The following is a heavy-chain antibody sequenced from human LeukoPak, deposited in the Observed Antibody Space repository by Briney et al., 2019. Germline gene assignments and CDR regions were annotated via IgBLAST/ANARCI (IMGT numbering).Heavy chain of an antibody. V-gene: IGHV4-4*07. CDR2: IYTSGST. CDR3: AREEYDSSGYYPYYFDY. CDR1: GGSISSYY. Sequence: WETLSLTCTVSGGSISSYYLSWIRQPAGKGLEWIGRIYTSGSTNYNPSLKSRVTMSVDTSKNQFSLKLSSVTAADTAVYYCAREEYDSSGYYPYYFDYWGQGTLVTVSS. D-gene: IGHD3-22*01. J-gene: IGHJ4*02.